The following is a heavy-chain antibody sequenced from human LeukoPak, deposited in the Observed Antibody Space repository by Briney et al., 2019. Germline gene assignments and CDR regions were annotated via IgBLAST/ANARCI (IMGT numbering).Heavy chain of an antibody. J-gene: IGHJ6*03. Sequence: ASVKVSCKAFGYTFIGNYMHWVRQAPGQGLEGMGIINPSRGSTSYAQKFQGRVTMTRDTSTSTVYMELYSLTSEDTAVYYCGRDSGSSYYMDVWGKGTTVTVSS. CDR1: GYTFIGNY. D-gene: IGHD6-6*01. CDR2: INPSRGST. V-gene: IGHV1-46*01. CDR3: GRDSGSSYYMDV.